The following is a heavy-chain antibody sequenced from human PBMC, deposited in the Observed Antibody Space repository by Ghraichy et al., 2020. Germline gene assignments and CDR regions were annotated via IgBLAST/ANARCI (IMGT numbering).Heavy chain of an antibody. CDR1: GFSFNNFG. Sequence: GESLNISCAASGFSFNNFGMNWVRQAPGKGLEWVAFISRGSSFIYYVDSVKGRFTISRDNTKNSLYLQMNSLRAEDSAVYYCARDRGVDYGMDVWGPVTTVAVSS. CDR2: ISRGSSFI. J-gene: IGHJ6*02. CDR3: ARDRGVDYGMDV. D-gene: IGHD6-25*01. V-gene: IGHV3-21*01.